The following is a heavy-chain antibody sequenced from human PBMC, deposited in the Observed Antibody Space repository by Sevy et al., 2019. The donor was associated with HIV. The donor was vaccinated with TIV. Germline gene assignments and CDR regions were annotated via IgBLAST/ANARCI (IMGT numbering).Heavy chain of an antibody. CDR2: IKQDMSEK. Sequence: GGSLRLSCAESGFTFSSYWMTWVRQAPGKGLEWVANIKQDMSEKYYADSVKGRFTIYRDNARNSLYLQMESLRAEYTALYYCARSQQVTMLVVIGGLYFDFWGQGTLVTVSS. CDR3: ARSQQVTMLVVIGGLYFDF. CDR1: GFTFSSYW. J-gene: IGHJ4*02. D-gene: IGHD3-22*01. V-gene: IGHV3-7*01.